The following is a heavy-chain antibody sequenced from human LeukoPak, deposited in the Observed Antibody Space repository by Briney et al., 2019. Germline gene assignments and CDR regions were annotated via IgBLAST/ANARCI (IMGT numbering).Heavy chain of an antibody. CDR1: GGSISSYY. CDR3: ARRRLYYYGSSDLTRWFDP. J-gene: IGHJ5*02. D-gene: IGHD3-22*01. Sequence: PSETLSLTCTVSGGSISSYYWSWIRQPPGKGLEWIGYIYYSRSTNYNRSLKSRVTISVDTSKNQFSLKLSSVAAADTAVYYCARRRLYYYGSSDLTRWFDPWGQGTLVTVSS. CDR2: IYYSRST. V-gene: IGHV4-59*08.